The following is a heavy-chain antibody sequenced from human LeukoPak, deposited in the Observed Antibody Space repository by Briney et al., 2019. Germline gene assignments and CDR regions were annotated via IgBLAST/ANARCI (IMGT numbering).Heavy chain of an antibody. CDR3: ASGRYSYGYYYYYYMDV. J-gene: IGHJ6*03. CDR1: GGTFSSYA. CDR2: IIPIFGTA. D-gene: IGHD5-18*01. Sequence: SVKVSCKASGGTFSSYAISWVRQAPGQGLEWMGGIIPIFGTANYAQKFQGRVTITADESTSTAYMELSSLRSEDTAVYYCASGRYSYGYYYYYYMDVWGKGTTVTVSS. V-gene: IGHV1-69*13.